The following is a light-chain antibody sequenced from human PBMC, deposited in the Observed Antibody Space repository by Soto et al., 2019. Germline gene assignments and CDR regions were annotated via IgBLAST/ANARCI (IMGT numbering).Light chain of an antibody. CDR3: QQHGSSPWT. CDR2: GAS. Sequence: ELVLTQSPGTLSLSPGERATLSCRASQSVSSSYLAWYQQKPGQAPRLLIYGASSRATGIPDRFSGSGSGTDFTLTISRLEPEDFAVYYCQQHGSSPWTFGPGT. V-gene: IGKV3-20*01. CDR1: QSVSSSY. J-gene: IGKJ3*01.